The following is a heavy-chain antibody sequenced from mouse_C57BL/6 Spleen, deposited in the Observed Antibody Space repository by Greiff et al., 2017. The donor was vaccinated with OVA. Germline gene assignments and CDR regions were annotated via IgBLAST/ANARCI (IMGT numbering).Heavy chain of an antibody. V-gene: IGHV1-54*01. CDR3: ARGPVTTGYYFDY. D-gene: IGHD2-2*01. J-gene: IGHJ2*01. Sequence: VQLQQSGAELVRPGTSVKVSCKASGYAFTNYLIEWVKQRPGQGLEWIGVINPGSGGTNYNEKFKGKATLTADKSSSTAYMQLSSLTSEDSAVYCCARGPVTTGYYFDYWGQGTTLTVSS. CDR1: GYAFTNYL. CDR2: INPGSGGT.